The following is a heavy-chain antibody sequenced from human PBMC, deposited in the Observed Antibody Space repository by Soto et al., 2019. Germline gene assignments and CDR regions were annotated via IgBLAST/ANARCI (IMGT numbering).Heavy chain of an antibody. J-gene: IGHJ4*02. CDR1: GFTVSSYE. Sequence: TGGSLRLSCAASGFTVSSYEMNWVRQAPGKGLEWISYISRSGSTIYYADSVKGRFTISRDSAENSLYLQMNSLRAEDTAVYYCAKSPNWNWLYFDYWGQGTLVTVSS. D-gene: IGHD1-1*01. V-gene: IGHV3-48*03. CDR3: AKSPNWNWLYFDY. CDR2: ISRSGSTI.